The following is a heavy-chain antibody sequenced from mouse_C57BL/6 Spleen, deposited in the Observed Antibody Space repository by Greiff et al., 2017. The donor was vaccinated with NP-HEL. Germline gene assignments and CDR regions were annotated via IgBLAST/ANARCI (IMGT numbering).Heavy chain of an antibody. V-gene: IGHV1-69*01. Sequence: QVQLQQPGAELVMPGASVKLSCKASGYTFTSYWMHWVKQRPGQGLEWIGEIDPSDSYTNYNQKFKGKSTLTVDKSSSTAYMQLSSLTSEDSAVYDCARKYYGSRGYFDVWGTGTTVTVSS. CDR3: ARKYYGSRGYFDV. D-gene: IGHD1-1*01. J-gene: IGHJ1*03. CDR1: GYTFTSYW. CDR2: IDPSDSYT.